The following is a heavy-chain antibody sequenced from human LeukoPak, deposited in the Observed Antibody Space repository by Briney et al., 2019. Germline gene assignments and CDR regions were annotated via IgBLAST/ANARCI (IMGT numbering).Heavy chain of an antibody. CDR2: MYYSGST. Sequence: SETLPLTCTVSGGSISSSSSYWGWIRQSPGKGLEWIGNMYYSGSTYYNPSLKSRVTISVDASRNLFSLKLSSVTAADTAVYYCATYHQRFDPWGQGTLVTVSS. CDR1: GGSISSSSSY. CDR3: ATYHQRFDP. V-gene: IGHV4-39*02. D-gene: IGHD2-2*01. J-gene: IGHJ5*02.